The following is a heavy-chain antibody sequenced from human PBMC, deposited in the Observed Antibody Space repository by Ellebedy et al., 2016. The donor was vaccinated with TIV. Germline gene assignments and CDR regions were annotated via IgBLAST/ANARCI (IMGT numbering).Heavy chain of an antibody. CDR1: GFAFSSYN. CDR3: ARGSTIFGVVFHDY. J-gene: IGHJ4*02. D-gene: IGHD3-3*01. Sequence: GESLKISCEASGFAFSSYNMNWVRQAPGKGLEWVSYISSSSSAIYYADSVEGRFTISRDNAKNSLYLQMNSPRDEDTAVYYCARGSTIFGVVFHDYWGQGTLVTVSS. CDR2: ISSSSSAI. V-gene: IGHV3-48*02.